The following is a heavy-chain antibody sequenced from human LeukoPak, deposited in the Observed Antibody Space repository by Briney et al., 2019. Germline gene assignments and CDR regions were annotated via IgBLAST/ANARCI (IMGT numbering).Heavy chain of an antibody. CDR3: ARDLDNNWNYAQNFDY. CDR1: GFTFSSYA. Sequence: GGSLRLSCAASGFTFSSYAMHWVRQAPGKGLEWVAVISYDGSNKYYADSVKGRFTISRDNSKNTLYLQMNSLRAEDTAVYYCARDLDNNWNYAQNFDYWGQGTLVTVSS. CDR2: ISYDGSNK. D-gene: IGHD1-7*01. J-gene: IGHJ4*02. V-gene: IGHV3-30-3*01.